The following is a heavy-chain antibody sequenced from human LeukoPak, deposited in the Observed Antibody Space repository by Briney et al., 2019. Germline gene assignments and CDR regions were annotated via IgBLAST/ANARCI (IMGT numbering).Heavy chain of an antibody. D-gene: IGHD6-19*01. CDR3: ATNPPVSGTIYFDS. V-gene: IGHV3-23*01. J-gene: IGHJ4*02. CDR2: ISGSGDNR. CDR1: GFTFSNYV. Sequence: GGSLRLSCEASGFTFSNYVMSWVRQAPGKGLEWGSSISGSGDNRNYADSVKGRVTISRENSKSTLYLEMNSLRAEDTAIYYCATNPPVSGTIYFDSWGQGTLLAVSS.